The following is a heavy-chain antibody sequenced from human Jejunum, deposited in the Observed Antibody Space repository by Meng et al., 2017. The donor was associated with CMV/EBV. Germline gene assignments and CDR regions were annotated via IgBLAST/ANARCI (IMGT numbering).Heavy chain of an antibody. CDR1: GGTFSRDP. Sequence: QVPLVHAGPERKKPGSAVKASCKASGGTFSRDPITWVRQAPGQGLQWMGRIAPAFGTPNYAQQFQGRVSITADESTSTVYMELNSLISEDTALYYCARECLAGACYSSGLVAWGQGTLVTVSS. CDR2: IAPAFGTP. D-gene: IGHD2-21*02. CDR3: ARECLAGACYSSGLVA. V-gene: IGHV1-69*15. J-gene: IGHJ5*02.